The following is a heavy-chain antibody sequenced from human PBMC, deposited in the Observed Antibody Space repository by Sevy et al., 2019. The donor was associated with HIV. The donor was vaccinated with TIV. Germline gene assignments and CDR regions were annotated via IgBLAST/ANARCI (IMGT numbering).Heavy chain of an antibody. J-gene: IGHJ4*02. D-gene: IGHD3-22*01. CDR3: GTAKGAYYDPYYFDY. Sequence: GGSLRLSCAASGFTFSSYAMTWVRQAPGKGLEWVSAIRGSAGGTYYADSVKGRFTISRENSRNTLYLQMNSLGAEDTAVYYCGTAKGAYYDPYYFDYWGQGTLVTVSS. CDR2: IRGSAGGT. V-gene: IGHV3-23*01. CDR1: GFTFSSYA.